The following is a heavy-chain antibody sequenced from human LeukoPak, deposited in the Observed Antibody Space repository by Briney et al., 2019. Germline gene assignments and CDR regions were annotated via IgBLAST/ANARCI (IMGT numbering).Heavy chain of an antibody. Sequence: ASVKVSCKASGYTFTSYGISWVRQAPGQGLEWMGWISAYNGNTNYAQKLQGRVTMTTDTSTSTAYMELRSLRSDDTAVYYCERSQLVPALRYYYSYGMDVWGQGTPVTVSS. D-gene: IGHD6-6*01. J-gene: IGHJ6*02. CDR3: ERSQLVPALRYYYSYGMDV. CDR2: ISAYNGNT. CDR1: GYTFTSYG. V-gene: IGHV1-18*01.